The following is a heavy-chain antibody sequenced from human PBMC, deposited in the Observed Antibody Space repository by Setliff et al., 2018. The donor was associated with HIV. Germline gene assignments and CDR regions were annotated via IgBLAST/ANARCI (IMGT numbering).Heavy chain of an antibody. V-gene: IGHV3-20*04. CDR2: INWNGGRT. J-gene: IGHJ4*02. CDR3: ARGVTMIEGGYYFDY. CDR1: GFTFDDYG. D-gene: IGHD3-22*01. Sequence: GGSLRLSCAASGFTFDDYGMSWVRQAPGKGLEWVSGINWNGGRTGYADSVKGRFTISRDNAKNSLYLQMNSLRAEDTALYYCARGVTMIEGGYYFDYWGQGTLVTVSS.